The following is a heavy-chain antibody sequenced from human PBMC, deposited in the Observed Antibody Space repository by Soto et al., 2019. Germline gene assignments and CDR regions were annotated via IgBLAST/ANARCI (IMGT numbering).Heavy chain of an antibody. Sequence: SETLSLTCAVYGGSFSGYYWSWIRQPPGKGPEWIGEINHSGSTNYNPSLKSRVTISVDTSKNQFFLKLSSVTAADTAVYYCARNKYQRLHNRGCFDPWGQGTLVTVSS. CDR2: INHSGST. J-gene: IGHJ5*02. CDR1: GGSFSGYY. D-gene: IGHD6-25*01. V-gene: IGHV4-34*01. CDR3: ARNKYQRLHNRGCFDP.